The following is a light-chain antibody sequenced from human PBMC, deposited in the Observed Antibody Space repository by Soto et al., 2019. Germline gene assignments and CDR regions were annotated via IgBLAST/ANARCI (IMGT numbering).Light chain of an antibody. V-gene: IGKV1-6*01. CDR3: LQDYPYPRA. CDR1: QDSRNE. CDR2: AAS. Sequence: AIQLTQSPSSLSASVGDRVTITCRASQDSRNELGWDQQKPGKAPKVLISAASSLQSGVQSRVSGSGSGRDFTLTISSLLPEGYASYDCLQDYPYPRAFGQGTKV. J-gene: IGKJ1*01.